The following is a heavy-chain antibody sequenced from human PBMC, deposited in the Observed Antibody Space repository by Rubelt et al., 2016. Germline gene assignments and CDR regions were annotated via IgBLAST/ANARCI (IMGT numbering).Heavy chain of an antibody. CDR1: GFTFSSYA. CDR3: ARMTYDAFDI. J-gene: IGHJ3*02. Sequence: GGGLVQPGGSLRLSCAASGFTFSSYAMNWVRQAPGKGLEWVSSIGASGSTTDYADSVKGRFTISRDNSKNTLYLQMNSLRAEDTAVYYCARMTYDAFDIWGQGTMVTVSS. CDR2: IGASGSTT. V-gene: IGHV3-23*01.